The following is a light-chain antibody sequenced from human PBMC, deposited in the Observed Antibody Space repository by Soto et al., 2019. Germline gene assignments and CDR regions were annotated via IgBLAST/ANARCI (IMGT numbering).Light chain of an antibody. CDR1: QSISRY. CDR2: AAS. V-gene: IGKV1-39*01. Sequence: DMHMTQSPSPVSASVMDVVTVAFLASQSISRYLNWYQQKPGNAPKLLIYAASNLQSGVPSRFSGSGSGTDFTLTISSLHPQDFATYFCQQSNTPPLTFGGGTKVDI. J-gene: IGKJ4*01. CDR3: QQSNTPPLT.